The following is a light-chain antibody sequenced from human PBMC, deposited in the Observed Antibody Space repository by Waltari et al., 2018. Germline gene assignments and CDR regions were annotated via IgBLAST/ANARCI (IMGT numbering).Light chain of an antibody. Sequence: QAALYQPASVSGSPGPSVTFFCTGSRSDVGNYYLVSWYQKHPGQAPQLIIYEATNRPSGISDRFSGFKTGNTASLTISGLQAEDEADYYCCSYAGSWIWVFGGGTELTVL. CDR3: CSYAGSWIWV. V-gene: IGLV2-23*01. CDR1: RSDVGNYYL. J-gene: IGLJ3*02. CDR2: EAT.